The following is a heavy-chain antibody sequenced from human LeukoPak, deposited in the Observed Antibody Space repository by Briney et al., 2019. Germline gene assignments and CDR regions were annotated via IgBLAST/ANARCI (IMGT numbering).Heavy chain of an antibody. J-gene: IGHJ4*02. CDR2: ISSSRSYT. V-gene: IGHV3-11*05. CDR1: GFTFSNYA. CDR3: ARGTGSGWYEVAY. Sequence: KSGGSLRLSCAASGFTFSNYAMSWVRQAPGKGLEWVSCISSSRSYTNYADSVKGRFTISRDNAKNSLYLEMNSLRAEDTAVYYCARGTGSGWYEVAYWGQGTLVTVSS. D-gene: IGHD6-19*01.